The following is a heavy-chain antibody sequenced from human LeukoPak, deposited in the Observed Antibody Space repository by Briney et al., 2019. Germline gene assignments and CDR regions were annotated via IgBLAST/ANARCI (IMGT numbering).Heavy chain of an antibody. V-gene: IGHV1-2*06. Sequence: ASVKVSCKASGYTFTGYYMHWVRQAPGQGLEWMGRINPNSGGTNYAQKFQGRVTMTRDTSISTAYMELSRLRSDDTAVYYCAREAYYSSSVCFQHWGQGTLVTVSS. CDR3: AREAYYSSSVCFQH. D-gene: IGHD6-13*01. CDR1: GYTFTGYY. CDR2: INPNSGGT. J-gene: IGHJ1*01.